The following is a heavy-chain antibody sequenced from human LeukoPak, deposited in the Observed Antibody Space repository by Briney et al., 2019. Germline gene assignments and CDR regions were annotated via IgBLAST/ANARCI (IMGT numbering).Heavy chain of an antibody. CDR1: GFTFDDYA. CDR3: ANWGNTWGFDN. V-gene: IGHV3-9*01. D-gene: IGHD7-27*01. J-gene: IGHJ4*02. Sequence: PGGSLRLSCAASGFTFDDYAMHWGREAPGKGLEWVSGISWNSGSIGYADSVKGRFTISRDNAKNSLYLQMNSLRAEDTAVYYCANWGNTWGFDNWGQGTLVTVSS. CDR2: ISWNSGSI.